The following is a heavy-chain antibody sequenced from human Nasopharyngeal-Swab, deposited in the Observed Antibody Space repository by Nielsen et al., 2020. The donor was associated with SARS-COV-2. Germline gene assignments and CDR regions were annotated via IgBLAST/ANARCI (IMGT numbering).Heavy chain of an antibody. CDR1: GFSIISNHY. J-gene: IGHJ4*02. CDR2: INHRGNT. D-gene: IGHD3-9*01. CDR3: VRLYYDLLTGYFSVGGNFDY. Sequence: GSLRLSCNVSGFSIISNHYWGWIRQSPGKRLEWIATINHRGNTYYNPSLESRVPISADTSKDHFFLRVTSVTAADTAVYYCVRLYYDLLTGYFSVGGNFDYWGPGTLVTVSS. V-gene: IGHV4-38-2*02.